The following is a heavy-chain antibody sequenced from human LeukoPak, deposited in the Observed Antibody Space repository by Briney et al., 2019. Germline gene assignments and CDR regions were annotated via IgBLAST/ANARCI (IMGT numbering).Heavy chain of an antibody. V-gene: IGHV1-69*13. CDR1: GYTFTGYY. J-gene: IGHJ3*02. Sequence: SVKVSCKASGYTFTGYYMHWVRQAPGQGLEWMGGIIPIFGTANYAQKFQGRVTITADESTSTAYMELSSLRSEDTAVYYCARRQGATPSAFDIWGQGTMVTVSS. CDR3: ARRQGATPSAFDI. D-gene: IGHD1-26*01. CDR2: IIPIFGTA.